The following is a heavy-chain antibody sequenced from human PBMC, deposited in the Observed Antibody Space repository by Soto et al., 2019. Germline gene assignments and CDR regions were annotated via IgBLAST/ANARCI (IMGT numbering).Heavy chain of an antibody. CDR2: ISYDGSNK. Sequence: QVQLVESGGGVVQPGRSLRLSCAASGFTFSSYGMHWVRQAPGKGLEWVAVISYDGSNKYYADFVKGRLTISRDNSKNTLYLQMNSLRAEDTAVYYCAKEFRFLEWLLYSYYYYGMDVWGQGTTVTVSS. CDR3: AKEFRFLEWLLYSYYYYGMDV. CDR1: GFTFSSYG. D-gene: IGHD3-3*01. J-gene: IGHJ6*02. V-gene: IGHV3-30*18.